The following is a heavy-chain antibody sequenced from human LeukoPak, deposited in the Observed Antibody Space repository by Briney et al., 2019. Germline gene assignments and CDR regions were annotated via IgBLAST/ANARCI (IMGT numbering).Heavy chain of an antibody. CDR1: GGSFSGYY. V-gene: IGHV4-34*01. CDR3: ARECVMDIVVVPAGKYNWFDP. Sequence: SETLSLTCAVYGGSFSGYYWSWIRQPPGKGLEWIGEINHSGSTYYNPSLKSRVTISVDTSKNQFSLKLSSVTAADTAVYYCARECVMDIVVVPAGKYNWFDPWGQGTLVTVSS. CDR2: INHSGST. J-gene: IGHJ5*02. D-gene: IGHD2-2*03.